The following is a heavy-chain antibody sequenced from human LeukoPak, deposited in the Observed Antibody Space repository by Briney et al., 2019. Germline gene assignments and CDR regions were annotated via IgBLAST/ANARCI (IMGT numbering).Heavy chain of an antibody. CDR3: AKDRRTMVRGVISGFDY. Sequence: GGSLRLSCAASGFTFSSYAMSWVRQAPGKELEWVSAISGSGGSTYYADSVKGRFTISRDNSKNTLYLQMNSLRAEDTAVYYCAKDRRTMVRGVISGFDYWDQGTLVTVSS. D-gene: IGHD3-10*01. J-gene: IGHJ4*02. CDR1: GFTFSSYA. CDR2: ISGSGGST. V-gene: IGHV3-23*01.